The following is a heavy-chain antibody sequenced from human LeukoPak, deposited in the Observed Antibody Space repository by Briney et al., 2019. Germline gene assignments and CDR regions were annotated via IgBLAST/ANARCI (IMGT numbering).Heavy chain of an antibody. CDR3: YGDRIVAAGDNWFDP. Sequence: GASVKVSCKASGYTFPSYEINWVRQATGQGREWMGWMDPNSGNTGHAQKFQGRITMTRNTSITTAYMELMSLRSEDAAVYYWYGDRIVAAGDNWFDPWGQGTLVTVSS. CDR1: GYTFPSYE. CDR2: MDPNSGNT. J-gene: IGHJ5*02. V-gene: IGHV1-8*01. D-gene: IGHD6-13*01.